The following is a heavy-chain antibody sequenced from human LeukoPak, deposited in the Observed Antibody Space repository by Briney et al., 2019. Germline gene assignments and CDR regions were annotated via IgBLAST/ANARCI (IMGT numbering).Heavy chain of an antibody. CDR2: IYYSGST. J-gene: IGHJ5*02. D-gene: IGHD6-13*01. V-gene: IGHV4-61*01. CDR3: ARDNGRSFLYSSSWYGWFDP. CDR1: GGSISSSSYY. Sequence: SETLSLTCTVSGGSISSSSYYWGWIRQPPGKGLEWIGYIYYSGSTNYNPSLKSRVTISVDTSKNQFSLKLSSVTAADTAVYYCARDNGRSFLYSSSWYGWFDPWGQGTLVTVSS.